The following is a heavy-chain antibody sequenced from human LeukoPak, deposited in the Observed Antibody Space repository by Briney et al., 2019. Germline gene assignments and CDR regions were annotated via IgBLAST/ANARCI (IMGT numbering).Heavy chain of an antibody. CDR3: TRHAARYCSGGSCYGNDY. CDR2: IRSKANSYAT. V-gene: IGHV3-73*01. Sequence: PGGSLKLSCAASGFTFSGSAMHWVRQASGNGLEWVGRIRSKANSYATAYAASVKGRFTISRDDSKNTAYLQMNSLKTEDTAVYYCTRHAARYCSGGSCYGNDYWGQGTLVTVSS. D-gene: IGHD2-15*01. J-gene: IGHJ4*02. CDR1: GFTFSGSA.